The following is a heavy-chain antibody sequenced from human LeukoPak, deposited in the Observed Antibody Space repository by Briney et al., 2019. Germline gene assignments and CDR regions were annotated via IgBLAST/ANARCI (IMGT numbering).Heavy chain of an antibody. CDR3: ARAKSSSGVYHYYYYYMDV. CDR1: GGSFSGYY. V-gene: IGHV4-34*01. J-gene: IGHJ6*03. CDR2: INHSGST. D-gene: IGHD6-19*01. Sequence: PSETLSLTCAVYGGSFSGYYWSWIRQPPGKGLEWIGEINHSGSTNYNPSLKSRVTISVDTSKNQFSLKLSSVTAADTAVYYCARAKSSSGVYHYYYYYMDVWGKGTTVTVS.